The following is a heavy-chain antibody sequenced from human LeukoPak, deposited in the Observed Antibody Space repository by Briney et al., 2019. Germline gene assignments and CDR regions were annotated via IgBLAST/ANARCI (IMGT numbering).Heavy chain of an antibody. CDR3: AKDFRRSLWLLLCDFEY. D-gene: IGHD3-22*01. V-gene: IGHV3-23*01. J-gene: IGHJ4*02. Sequence: PGGSLSLSCTASGFTFSSYAMSWVRQAPGKGLEWVSAISGSGGSTYYADSVKRRFTISRDNSKNTLYLQMNSLRAEDTAVYYCAKDFRRSLWLLLCDFEYWGQGTLVTVSS. CDR1: GFTFSSYA. CDR2: ISGSGGST.